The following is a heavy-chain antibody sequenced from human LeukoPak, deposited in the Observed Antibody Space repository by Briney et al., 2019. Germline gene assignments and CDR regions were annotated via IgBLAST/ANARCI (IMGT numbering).Heavy chain of an antibody. D-gene: IGHD3-10*01. CDR3: ARHRTAINKYGPYDAFDI. CDR1: GVSINSGDYY. V-gene: IGHV4-39*01. J-gene: IGHJ3*02. CDR2: IYYSGRT. Sequence: PSETLSLTCTVSGVSINSGDYYWGWIRQPPGKGLEWIGTIYYSGRTYYNPPLKSRVTISEDTSKNQFSLKLTSVTAADTAIYYCARHRTAINKYGPYDAFDIWGQGPMVTVSS.